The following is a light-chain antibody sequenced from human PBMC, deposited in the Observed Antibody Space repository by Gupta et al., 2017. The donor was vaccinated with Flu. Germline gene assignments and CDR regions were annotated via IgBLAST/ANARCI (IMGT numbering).Light chain of an antibody. CDR1: QSLLYSNGYNY. CDR2: LGS. CDR3: MQPLNSPWT. V-gene: IGKV2-28*01. Sequence: DIVVTQSPLSLAVTPGEPASISCRSSQSLLYSNGYNYVNWYLQKPGQSPQLLIHLGSNRASGVPDRFSGSGSGTYFTLKISRVEAEDVGIYFCMQPLNSPWTFGQGTKVEIK. J-gene: IGKJ1*01.